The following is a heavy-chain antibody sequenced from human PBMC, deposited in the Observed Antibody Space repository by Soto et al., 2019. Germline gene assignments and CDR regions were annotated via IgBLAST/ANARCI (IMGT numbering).Heavy chain of an antibody. J-gene: IGHJ4*02. CDR1: GGSISSYY. CDR3: AKMPSYSSTWYYFDY. Sequence: SETLSLTCTVSGGSISSYYWSWIRQPPGKGLEWIGYIYYRGSTNYNPSLKSRVTFSVDTSKNQFSLKLSSVTAADTAVYYCAKMPSYSSTWYYFDYWGQGTLVTVSS. D-gene: IGHD6-13*01. CDR2: IYYRGST. V-gene: IGHV4-59*01.